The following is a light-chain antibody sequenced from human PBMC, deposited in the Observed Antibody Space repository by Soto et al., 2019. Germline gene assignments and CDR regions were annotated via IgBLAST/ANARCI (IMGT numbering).Light chain of an antibody. CDR3: QQYYSTPLT. CDR2: WAS. V-gene: IGKV4-1*01. J-gene: IGKJ4*01. CDR1: QSVLYSSNNKNY. Sequence: DIVMTQSPDSLAVSLGERATINCKSSQSVLYSSNNKNYLAWYQQKPGQPPKLLIYWASTRESGVPDRFSGSGSRTDFTLTISSLQDEDVALYYCQQYYSTPLTFGGGTKVDIK.